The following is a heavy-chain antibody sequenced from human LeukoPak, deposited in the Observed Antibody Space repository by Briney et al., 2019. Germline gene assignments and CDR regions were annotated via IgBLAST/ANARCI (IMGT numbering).Heavy chain of an antibody. CDR2: IIPIFGTA. J-gene: IGHJ6*03. Sequence: ASVKVSCRASGGTFSSYAISWVRQAPGQGLEWMGGIIPIFGTANYAQKFQGRVTITADKSTSTAYMELSSLRSEDTAVYYCATTVTTNYYYYMDVWGKGTTVTVSS. V-gene: IGHV1-69*06. CDR3: ATTVTTNYYYYMDV. CDR1: GGTFSSYA. D-gene: IGHD4-17*01.